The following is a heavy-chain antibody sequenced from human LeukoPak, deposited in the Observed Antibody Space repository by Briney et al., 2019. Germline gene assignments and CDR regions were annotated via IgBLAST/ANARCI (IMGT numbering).Heavy chain of an antibody. CDR2: ISGSGGIT. V-gene: IGHV3-23*01. CDR3: AKAQVPDSYGSGSYYVGFDY. Sequence: GASLRLSCAASGFTFSRYAVGWVRQVPGKGLEWVSAISGSGGITYYADSVKGRFTISRDNSKNTLYLQMNSLRAEDTAIYYCAKAQVPDSYGSGSYYVGFDYWGQGTLVTVSS. CDR1: GFTFSRYA. J-gene: IGHJ4*02. D-gene: IGHD3-10*01.